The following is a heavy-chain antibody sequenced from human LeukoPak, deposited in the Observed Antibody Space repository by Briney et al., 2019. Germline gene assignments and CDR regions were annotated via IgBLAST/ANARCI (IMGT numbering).Heavy chain of an antibody. Sequence: GASVKVSCKASGYTFTGYYMHWVRQAPGQGLEWMGWINPNSGGTNYAQKFQGRVTMTRDTSISTAYMELSRLRSDDTAVYHCARIGHTGVEMATIGDDPWGQGTLVTVSS. CDR1: GYTFTGYY. D-gene: IGHD5-24*01. V-gene: IGHV1-2*02. J-gene: IGHJ5*02. CDR3: ARIGHTGVEMATIGDDP. CDR2: INPNSGGT.